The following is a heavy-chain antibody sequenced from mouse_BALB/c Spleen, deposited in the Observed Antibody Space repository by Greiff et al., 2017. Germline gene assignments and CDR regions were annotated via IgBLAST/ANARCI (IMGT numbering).Heavy chain of an antibody. CDR3: AREDGSSYGGFAY. D-gene: IGHD1-1*01. CDR1: GFTFSDYY. V-gene: IGHV5-4*02. CDR2: ISDGGSYT. J-gene: IGHJ3*01. Sequence: EVQVVESGGGLVKPGGSLKLSCAASGFTFSDYYMYWVRQTPEKRLEWVATISDGGSYTYYPDSVKGRFTISRDNAKNNLYLQMSSLKSEDTAMYYCAREDGSSYGGFAYWGQGTLVTVSA.